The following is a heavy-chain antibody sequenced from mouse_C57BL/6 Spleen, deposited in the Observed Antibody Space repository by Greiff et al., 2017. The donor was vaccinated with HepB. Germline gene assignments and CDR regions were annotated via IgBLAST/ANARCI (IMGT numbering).Heavy chain of an antibody. D-gene: IGHD2-14*01. V-gene: IGHV1-64*01. CDR2: IHPISGST. J-gene: IGHJ2*01. Sequence: QVQLQQPGADLVKPGASVKLSCKASGYTFTSYWMHWVKQRPGQGLEWIGMIHPISGSTNYNEKFKSKATLTVDNSSSTAYMLISSLTYEDAAVYYCARRGVLPFDYWGQGTTLTVSS. CDR3: ARRGVLPFDY. CDR1: GYTFTSYW.